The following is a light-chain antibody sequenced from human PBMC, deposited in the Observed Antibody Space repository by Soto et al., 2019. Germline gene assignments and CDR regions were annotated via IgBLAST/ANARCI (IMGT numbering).Light chain of an antibody. CDR3: QQYNNWPRT. Sequence: EIVMTQSPATLSVSPGERATLSCRASQSVSNYVAWYQQKPGQSPRLLIYGASTRTTGIPVRFGGSGSGTEFTLTISSLQSEDFAIYYCQQYNNWPRTFGQGTKVDVK. J-gene: IGKJ1*01. CDR2: GAS. V-gene: IGKV3-15*01. CDR1: QSVSNY.